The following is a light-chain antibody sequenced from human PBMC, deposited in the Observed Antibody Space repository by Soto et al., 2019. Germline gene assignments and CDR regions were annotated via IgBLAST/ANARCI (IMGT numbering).Light chain of an antibody. CDR3: QQDYSSLPLT. CDR2: WAS. J-gene: IGKJ4*01. V-gene: IGKV4-1*01. Sequence: DIVLTQSPDSLAVSLGERATINCKSSQSILYSANNNNYLAWYQQKPGQPPRLLIYWASTRESGVPDRFSGSGSGTDFTITIRSLQAEDVAVYYCQQDYSSLPLTFGGGTKVEIK. CDR1: QSILYSANNNNY.